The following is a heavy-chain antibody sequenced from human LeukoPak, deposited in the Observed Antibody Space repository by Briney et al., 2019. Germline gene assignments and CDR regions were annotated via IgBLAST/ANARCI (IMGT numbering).Heavy chain of an antibody. CDR3: AREPDAIGSSGWYDY. Sequence: PSETLSLTCAVYGGSFSGYYWSWIRQPPGKGLEWIGEINHSGSTNYNPSLKSRVTISVDTSKNQFSLKLSSVTAADTAVYYCAREPDAIGSSGWYDYWGQGTLVTVSS. D-gene: IGHD6-19*01. V-gene: IGHV4-34*01. J-gene: IGHJ4*02. CDR2: INHSGST. CDR1: GGSFSGYY.